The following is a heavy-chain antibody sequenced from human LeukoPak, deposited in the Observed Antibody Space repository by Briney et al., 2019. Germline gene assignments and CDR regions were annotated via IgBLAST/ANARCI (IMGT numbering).Heavy chain of an antibody. V-gene: IGHV1-58*01. D-gene: IGHD6-13*01. J-gene: IGHJ4*02. CDR1: GFTFTSSA. CDR2: IVVGSGNT. Sequence: SVKVSCKASGFTFTSSAVQWVRQARGQRLEWIGWIVVGSGNTNYAQKFQERVTITRDMSTSTAYMELSSLRSEDTAVYYCAAESEYSSSWYVVDYWGQGTLVTVSS. CDR3: AAESEYSSSWYVVDY.